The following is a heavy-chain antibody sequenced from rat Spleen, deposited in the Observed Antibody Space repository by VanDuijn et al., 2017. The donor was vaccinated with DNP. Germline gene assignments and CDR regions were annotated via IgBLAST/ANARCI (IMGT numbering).Heavy chain of an antibody. CDR3: ATSESAGFVY. CDR2: ISNTGGST. J-gene: IGHJ3*01. D-gene: IGHD3-7*01. Sequence: EVQLVESGGGPVQPGRSLKLSCVASGFTFNNYWMTWIRQAPGKGLEWVASISNTGGSTYYPDSVKGRFTISRDNAKRILFLEMDSLRSEDTATYYCATSESAGFVYWGQGTLVTVSS. CDR1: GFTFNNYW. V-gene: IGHV5-31*01.